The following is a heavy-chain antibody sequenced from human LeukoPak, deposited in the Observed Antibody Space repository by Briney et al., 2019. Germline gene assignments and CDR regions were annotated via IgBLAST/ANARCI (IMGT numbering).Heavy chain of an antibody. V-gene: IGHV5-51*01. CDR2: IYPGDSDT. CDR1: GYSFTSSW. CDR3: ARLGCPGPAPIRRSFDP. J-gene: IGHJ5*02. Sequence: AAPQISSWASGYSFTSSWMDRVCQLSGKQLAIPWYIYPGDSDTRYSPSFQGQVTISADKSTTTAYLQWSSLKASDPAMYYCARLGCPGPAPIRRSFDPWGQGTLVPVSS. D-gene: IGHD2-2*02.